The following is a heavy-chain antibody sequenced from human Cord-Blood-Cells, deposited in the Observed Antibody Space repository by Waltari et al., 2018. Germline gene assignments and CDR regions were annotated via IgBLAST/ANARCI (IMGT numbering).Heavy chain of an antibody. CDR1: GFTFSSYG. Sequence: GFTFSSYGMHWVRQAPGKGLEWVAVIWYDGSNKYYADSVKGRFTISRDNSKNTLYLQMNSLRAEDTAVYYCARALDRRSWFDPWGQGTLVTVSS. V-gene: IGHV3-33*01. J-gene: IGHJ5*02. CDR2: IWYDGSNK. CDR3: ARALDRRSWFDP. D-gene: IGHD3-22*01.